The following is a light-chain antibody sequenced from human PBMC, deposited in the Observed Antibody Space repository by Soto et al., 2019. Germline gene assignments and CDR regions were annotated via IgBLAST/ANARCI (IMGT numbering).Light chain of an antibody. Sequence: EIVLTQSPGTLSLSPGDRATLSCRASQSVSSNYLAWYQQKPGQAPRLLIYGASIRATGIPDRFSGSGSGTDFTLTIRRLENEDFAMYFCHQYGSSPRTFGQGTNVEIK. J-gene: IGKJ1*01. CDR1: QSVSSNY. CDR2: GAS. V-gene: IGKV3-20*01. CDR3: HQYGSSPRT.